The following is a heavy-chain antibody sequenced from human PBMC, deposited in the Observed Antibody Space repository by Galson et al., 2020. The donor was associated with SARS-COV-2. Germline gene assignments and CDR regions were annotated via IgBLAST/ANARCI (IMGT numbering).Heavy chain of an antibody. J-gene: IGHJ4*02. Sequence: SETLSLTCSVSGGSIKSRSSYWGWIRPPPGKGLEWIASVLSTGSTAYNPSLKSRVTISVDTSKNQLSLRVTSVTAADAAVYYCARRGDTVAWFYWGQGALVTVSS. CDR3: ARRGDTVAWFY. V-gene: IGHV4-39*01. D-gene: IGHD3-3*01. CDR1: GGSIKSRSSY. CDR2: VLSTGST.